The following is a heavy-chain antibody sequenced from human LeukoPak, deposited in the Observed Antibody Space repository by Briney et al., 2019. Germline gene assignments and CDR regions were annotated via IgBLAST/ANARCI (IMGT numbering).Heavy chain of an antibody. D-gene: IGHD2-2*01. CDR2: LYSGGST. CDR3: ARDRPTLHCSSTSCYDLYFDY. J-gene: IGHJ4*02. CDR1: GFTVSRNY. Sequence: GGSLRLSCAASGFTVSRNYMSWVRQAPGKGLEWVSVLYSGGSTNYADSVKGRFTISRDNSKNTLYLQMNSLRAEDTAVYYCARDRPTLHCSSTSCYDLYFDYWGQGTLVTVSS. V-gene: IGHV3-53*01.